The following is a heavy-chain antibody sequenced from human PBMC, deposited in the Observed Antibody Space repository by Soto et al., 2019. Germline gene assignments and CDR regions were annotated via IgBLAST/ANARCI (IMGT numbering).Heavy chain of an antibody. CDR2: IYHSGGT. CDR1: AGSISSDGFY. Sequence: SETLSLTCPVSAGSISSDGFYWNWIRQPPGKGLEWIGYIYHSGGTYSSPSLRSRVTISVDTSKNQFTLKLSSVTAADTAVYYCARDRGGYGVFDYWGQGTLVNVSS. J-gene: IGHJ4*02. CDR3: ARDRGGYGVFDY. V-gene: IGHV4-31*03. D-gene: IGHD5-12*01.